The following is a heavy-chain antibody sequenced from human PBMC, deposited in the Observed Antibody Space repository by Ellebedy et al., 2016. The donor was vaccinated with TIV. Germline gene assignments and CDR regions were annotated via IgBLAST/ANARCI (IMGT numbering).Heavy chain of an antibody. CDR3: ARSSPGFDDAFDI. CDR2: IWYDGSRK. D-gene: IGHD3-9*01. V-gene: IGHV3-33*01. CDR1: GVSFSSNA. Sequence: GESLKISCAASGVSFSSNAMHWVRQAPGKGLEWVAVIWYDGSRKYYADSVKGRFTISRDNSKNTVYLQMNSLRAEDMAVYYCARSSPGFDDAFDIWGQGTMVTVSS. J-gene: IGHJ3*02.